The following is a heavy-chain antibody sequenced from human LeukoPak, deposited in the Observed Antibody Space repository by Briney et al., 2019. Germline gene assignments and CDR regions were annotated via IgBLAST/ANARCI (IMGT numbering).Heavy chain of an antibody. V-gene: IGHV3-49*03. CDR3: CLYYYDSSGIPDN. CDR2: IRSKAYGGTT. CDR1: GFTFGDYA. Sequence: GGSLRLSCTASGFTFGDYAMSWFRQAPGKGLEWVGFIRSKAYGGTTEYAASVKGRFTISRDDSKSIAYLQMNSLKTEDTAAYYSCLYYYDSSGIPDNWGQGTLVTVSS. J-gene: IGHJ4*02. D-gene: IGHD3-22*01.